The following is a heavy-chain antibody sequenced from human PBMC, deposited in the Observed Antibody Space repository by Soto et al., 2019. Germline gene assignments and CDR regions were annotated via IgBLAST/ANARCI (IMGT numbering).Heavy chain of an antibody. Sequence: PSETLSLTCAVYGGSFNSYYWSWIRQPPGKGLEWIGEINHSGSARYNPSLKSRVTMSVDTYKKQFSLKVSSVTAADTAVYYCGRGPWLIYVFWGGSQSWEYNGMDVGGQGTRVPVSS. CDR3: GRGPWLIYVFWGGSQSWEYNGMDV. J-gene: IGHJ6*02. CDR1: GGSFNSYY. CDR2: INHSGSA. D-gene: IGHD3-3*01. V-gene: IGHV4-34*01.